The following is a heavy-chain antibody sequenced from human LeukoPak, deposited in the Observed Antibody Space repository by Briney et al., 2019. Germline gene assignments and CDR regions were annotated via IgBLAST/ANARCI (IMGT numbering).Heavy chain of an antibody. Sequence: GGSLRLSCAASGFTFSSYGMHWVRQAPGKGLEWVAVISYDGSNKYYADSVKGRFTISRDNSKSTLDLQMHSLRSEDTAVYYCARGGGAVPYIRNALDMWGQGTMVTVSS. V-gene: IGHV3-30*03. J-gene: IGHJ3*02. D-gene: IGHD3-16*01. CDR2: ISYDGSNK. CDR1: GFTFSSYG. CDR3: ARGGGAVPYIRNALDM.